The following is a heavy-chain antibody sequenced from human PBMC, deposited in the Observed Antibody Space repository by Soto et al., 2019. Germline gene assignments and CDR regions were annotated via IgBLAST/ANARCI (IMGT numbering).Heavy chain of an antibody. CDR2: VHPSGST. D-gene: IGHD5-12*01. CDR3: ARCKPSGYRVASRTLFYYGLEV. Sequence: LSLTCAGFSASLGDHYWAWIRQSPDKGPEWIGEVHPSGSTDYNPSLQSRLTLSLDTSTNQFSLKLAAVTAAVTAVYFFARCKPSGYRVASRTLFYYGLEVWGPETTVTVSS. CDR1: SASLGDHY. J-gene: IGHJ6*02. V-gene: IGHV4-34*01.